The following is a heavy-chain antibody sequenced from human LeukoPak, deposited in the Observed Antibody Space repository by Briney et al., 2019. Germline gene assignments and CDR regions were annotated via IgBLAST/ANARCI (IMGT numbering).Heavy chain of an antibody. V-gene: IGHV1-24*01. J-gene: IGHJ4*02. CDR3: ACAEYSGSYYDY. CDR2: FDPEDGET. CDR1: GYTLTELS. Sequence: ASVTVSCKVSGYTLTELSMHWVRQAPGKGLEWMGGFDPEDGETIYAQKFQGRVTMTEDTSTDTAYMELSSLRSEDTAVYYCACAEYSGSYYDYWGQGTLVTVSS. D-gene: IGHD1-26*01.